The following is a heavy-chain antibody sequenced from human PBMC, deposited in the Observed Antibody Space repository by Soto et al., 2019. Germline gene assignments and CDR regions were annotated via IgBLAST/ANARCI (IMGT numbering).Heavy chain of an antibody. CDR1: GFPFSSYA. CDR3: ASRFSSSSFYFDY. CDR2: IGFTGDST. J-gene: IGHJ4*02. V-gene: IGHV3-23*01. D-gene: IGHD6-6*01. Sequence: EVQLLESGGGLVQPGGSLRLSCAASGFPFSSYAMSWVRHAPDKGLEWVSAIGFTGDSTFYADSVKGRFTISRDNSKNTLYLQMNSLRAEDTAVYFCASRFSSSSFYFDYWGQGTLVTVSS.